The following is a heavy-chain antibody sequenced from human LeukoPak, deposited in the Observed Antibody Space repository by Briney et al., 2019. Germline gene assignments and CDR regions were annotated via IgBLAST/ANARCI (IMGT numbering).Heavy chain of an antibody. V-gene: IGHV4-30-4*08. CDR1: GFTFSDYY. CDR3: ARDTGINWFDP. J-gene: IGHJ5*02. D-gene: IGHD1-1*01. CDR2: IYYSGST. Sequence: LRLSCAASGFTFSDYYMSWIRQPPGKGLEWIGYIYYSGSTYYNPSLKSRVTISVDTSKNQFSLKLSSVTAADTAVYYCARDTGINWFDPWGQGTLVTVSS.